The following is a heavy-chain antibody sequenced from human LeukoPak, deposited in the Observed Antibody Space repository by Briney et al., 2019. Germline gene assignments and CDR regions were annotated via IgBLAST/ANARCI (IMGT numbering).Heavy chain of an antibody. J-gene: IGHJ4*02. CDR1: GDSVSSNSAA. Sequence: SQTLSLTCAISGDSVSSNSAAWNWIRQSPSRGLEWLGRTYYRSKWYNDYAVSVKSRITINLDTSKNQFSLQLNSVTPEDTAVYYCARDSFLGYCSGGSCYHPVYFDYWGQGTLVTVSS. CDR3: ARDSFLGYCSGGSCYHPVYFDY. V-gene: IGHV6-1*01. CDR2: TYYRSKWYN. D-gene: IGHD2-15*01.